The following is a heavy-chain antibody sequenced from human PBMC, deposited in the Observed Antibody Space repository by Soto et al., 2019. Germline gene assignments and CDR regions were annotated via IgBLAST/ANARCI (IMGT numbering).Heavy chain of an antibody. Sequence: GGSLRLSCAASGFTLSGYAMDWVRQAPGKGLEWVSSISGSGGSTYYADSVKGRFTVSRDNSKNTLYLQMNSLRPDDTAVYYCAKVEANFYYTMDVWGPGTTVTVSS. CDR2: ISGSGGST. J-gene: IGHJ6*02. V-gene: IGHV3-23*01. CDR1: GFTLSGYA. CDR3: AKVEANFYYTMDV.